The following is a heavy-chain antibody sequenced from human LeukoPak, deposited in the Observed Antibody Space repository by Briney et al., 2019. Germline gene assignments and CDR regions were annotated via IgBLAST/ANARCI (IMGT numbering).Heavy chain of an antibody. J-gene: IGHJ3*02. D-gene: IGHD1-26*01. CDR2: ISYDGSNK. Sequence: GGSLRLSCAASGFTFSSYGMHWVRQAPGKGLEWVAVISYDGSNKYYADSVKGRFTISRDNAKNSLYLQMNSLRADDTAVYYCAREISRETFDIWGQGTAVIVSS. CDR3: AREISRETFDI. V-gene: IGHV3-30*03. CDR1: GFTFSSYG.